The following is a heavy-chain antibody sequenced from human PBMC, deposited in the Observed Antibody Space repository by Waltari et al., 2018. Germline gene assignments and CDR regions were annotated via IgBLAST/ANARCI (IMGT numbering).Heavy chain of an antibody. Sequence: EVQLLESGGGLVQPGGSLRLSCAASGFTFSSYAMNWVRQAPGKGLEWVSAISGSGGSTSYADSVKGRFTISRDNSKNTLYLQMNSLRAEDTAVYYCAKEPYSSSSRYYFDYWGQGTLVTVSS. CDR3: AKEPYSSSSRYYFDY. D-gene: IGHD6-6*01. J-gene: IGHJ4*02. V-gene: IGHV3-23*01. CDR2: ISGSGGST. CDR1: GFTFSSYA.